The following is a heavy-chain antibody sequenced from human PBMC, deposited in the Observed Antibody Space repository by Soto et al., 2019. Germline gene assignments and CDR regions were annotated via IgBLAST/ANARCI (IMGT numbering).Heavy chain of an antibody. CDR1: GFTFSSYG. CDR3: ARDQGCSSTSCYRPYYYGMDV. D-gene: IGHD2-2*01. Sequence: PGGSLRLCCAASGFTFSSYGMHWVRQAPGKGLEWVAVIWYDGSNKYYTDSVKGRFTISRDNSKNTLYLQMNSLRAEDTAVYYCARDQGCSSTSCYRPYYYGMDVWGQGTTVTVSS. CDR2: IWYDGSNK. J-gene: IGHJ6*02. V-gene: IGHV3-33*01.